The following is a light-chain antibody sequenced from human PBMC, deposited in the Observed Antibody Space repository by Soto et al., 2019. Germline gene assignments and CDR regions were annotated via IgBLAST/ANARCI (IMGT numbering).Light chain of an antibody. V-gene: IGLV1-40*01. J-gene: IGLJ2*01. CDR1: SSNIGAGYD. CDR2: GNS. Sequence: QAVVTQPPSVSGAPGQRVTISCTGSSSNIGAGYDVHWYQQLPGTAPKLLMYGNSNRPSGVPDRVSGSKSGTSASLAITGLQAEDEADYYCQSYDSSLSGVLFGGGTKVTVL. CDR3: QSYDSSLSGVL.